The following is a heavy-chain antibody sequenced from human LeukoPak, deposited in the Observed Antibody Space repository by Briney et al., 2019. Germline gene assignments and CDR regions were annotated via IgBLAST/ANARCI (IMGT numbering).Heavy chain of an antibody. Sequence: SVKVSCKASGGTFSSYAISWVRQAPGQGLEWMGGIIPIFGTANYAQKFQGRVTITADESTSTAYMELSSLRSEDTAVYYCARVPLYYYDSSGYWNYYYYYMDVWGKGTTVTVSS. CDR2: IIPIFGTA. J-gene: IGHJ6*03. CDR3: ARVPLYYYDSSGYWNYYYYYMDV. V-gene: IGHV1-69*01. D-gene: IGHD3-22*01. CDR1: GGTFSSYA.